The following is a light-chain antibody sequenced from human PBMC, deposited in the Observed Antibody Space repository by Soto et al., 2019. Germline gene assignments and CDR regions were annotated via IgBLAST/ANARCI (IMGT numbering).Light chain of an antibody. CDR2: WAS. Sequence: DIVMTQSPDSLAVSLGEKATITCTSSQSIFYTSTARNHLAWYQQRPVQPPNLLIYWASTRESGVADRFSGSESGTDYALTISSLQAEDAAVYYCQQYFSVPVTFGGGTTLEIK. CDR1: QSIFYTSTARNH. CDR3: QQYFSVPVT. J-gene: IGKJ4*01. V-gene: IGKV4-1*01.